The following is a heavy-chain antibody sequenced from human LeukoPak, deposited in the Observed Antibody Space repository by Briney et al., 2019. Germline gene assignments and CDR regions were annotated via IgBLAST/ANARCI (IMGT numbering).Heavy chain of an antibody. CDR2: INAGNGNT. V-gene: IGHV1-3*01. CDR3: ARGAAAAWYGPDY. CDR1: GYTFTSYG. J-gene: IGHJ4*02. D-gene: IGHD6-13*01. Sequence: ASVKVSCRASGYTFTSYGISWVRQAPGQRLEWMGWINAGNGNTKYSQKFQGRVTITRDTSASTAYMELSSLRSEDTAVYYCARGAAAAWYGPDYWGQGTLVTVSS.